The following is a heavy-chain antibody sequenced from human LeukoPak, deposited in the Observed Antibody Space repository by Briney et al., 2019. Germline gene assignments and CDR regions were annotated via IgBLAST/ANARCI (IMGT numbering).Heavy chain of an antibody. Sequence: ASVKVSCKSSGYTFTGYYMHCVRQAPGQGLEWMGWINPNSGGTNYAQKFQGRVTMTRDTSISTAYMELSRLRSDDTAVYYCARVKAAQCSSTSCLSPYFGRDVWGQGTTVTVSS. CDR3: ARVKAAQCSSTSCLSPYFGRDV. V-gene: IGHV1-2*02. CDR1: GYTFTGYY. CDR2: INPNSGGT. D-gene: IGHD2-2*01. J-gene: IGHJ6*02.